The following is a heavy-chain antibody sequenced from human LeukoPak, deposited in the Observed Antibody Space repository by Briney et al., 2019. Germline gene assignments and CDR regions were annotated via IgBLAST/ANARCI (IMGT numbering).Heavy chain of an antibody. CDR2: IWYDGSNK. CDR1: GFTLSSYV. D-gene: IGHD6-19*01. V-gene: IGHV3-33*01. Sequence: GRSLRVSCAASGFTLSSYVMHSVRQAPGKGLEGVAVIWYDGSNKYYADSVKGRFTISRDKSKNTLYMQMNSLRAEDTAVYYCARNPYGSGWYGWFDPWGQGTLVTVSS. J-gene: IGHJ5*02. CDR3: ARNPYGSGWYGWFDP.